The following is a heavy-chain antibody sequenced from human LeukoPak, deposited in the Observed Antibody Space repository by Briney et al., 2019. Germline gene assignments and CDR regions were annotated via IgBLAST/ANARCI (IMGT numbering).Heavy chain of an antibody. CDR2: IYYSGST. CDR1: GGSISSSSYY. V-gene: IGHV4-39*07. CDR3: ARDRSRRMGYFDY. D-gene: IGHD2-15*01. J-gene: IGHJ4*02. Sequence: SETLSLTCTVSGGSISSSSYYWGWIRRPPGKGLEWIGSIYYSGSTYYNPSLKSRVTISVDTSKNQFSLKLSSVTAADTAVYYCARDRSRRMGYFDYWGQGTLVTVSS.